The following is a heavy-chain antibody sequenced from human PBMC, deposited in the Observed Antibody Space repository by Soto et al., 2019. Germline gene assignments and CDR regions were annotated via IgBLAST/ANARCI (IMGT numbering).Heavy chain of an antibody. CDR1: GGTFSSYA. CDR3: ARVLGYCGGDCYSDAFER. J-gene: IGHJ3*02. V-gene: IGHV1-69*13. CDR2: IIPIFGTA. D-gene: IGHD2-21*02. Sequence: SVKVSCKASGGTFSSYAISWVRQAPGQGLEWMGGIIPIFGTANYAQKFQGRVTITADESTSTAYMELSSLRSEDTAVYYCARVLGYCGGDCYSDAFERWGQGTMVTVSS.